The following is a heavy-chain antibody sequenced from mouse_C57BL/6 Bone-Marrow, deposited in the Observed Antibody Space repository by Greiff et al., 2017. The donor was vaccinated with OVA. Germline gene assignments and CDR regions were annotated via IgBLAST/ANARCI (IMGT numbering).Heavy chain of an antibody. V-gene: IGHV3-6*01. D-gene: IGHD2-2*01. CDR3: ARAIYYGYDDWYFDV. CDR2: ISYDGSN. CDR1: GYSITSGYY. J-gene: IGHJ1*03. Sequence: EVKLMESGPGLVKPSQSLSLTCSVTGYSITSGYYWNWIRQFPGNKLEWMGYISYDGSNNYNPSLKNRISITRDTSKNQFFLKLNSVTTEDTATYYCARAIYYGYDDWYFDVWGTGTTVTVSS.